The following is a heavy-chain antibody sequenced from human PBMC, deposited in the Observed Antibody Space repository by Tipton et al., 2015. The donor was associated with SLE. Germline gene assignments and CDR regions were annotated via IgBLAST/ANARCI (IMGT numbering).Heavy chain of an antibody. CDR2: IDQSGST. J-gene: IGHJ4*02. Sequence: TLSLTCTVSGGSISSYYWSWIRQPPGKGLEWIGEIDQSGSTNYNPSLKSRVTMSGDTSKNEFSLKLNSVTAADTAVYYCVRGPRGSSGYPNWGQGTLVTVSS. CDR3: VRGPRGSSGYPN. CDR1: GGSISSYY. V-gene: IGHV4-59*12. D-gene: IGHD3-22*01.